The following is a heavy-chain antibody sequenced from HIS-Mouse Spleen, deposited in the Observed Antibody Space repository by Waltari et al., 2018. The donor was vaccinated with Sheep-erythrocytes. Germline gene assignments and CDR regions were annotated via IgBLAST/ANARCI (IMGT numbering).Heavy chain of an antibody. D-gene: IGHD1-1*01. CDR2: SGTAGDT. CDR3: ARGIANWDAFDI. J-gene: IGHJ3*02. Sequence: EVQLVESGGGLVQPGGSLRLSGSASGFTFSSYDMHWVRQATGKGLEWGSASGTAGDTYYPGSVKGRFTISRENAKNSLYLQMNSMRAGDTAVYYCARGIANWDAFDIWGQGTMVTVSS. CDR1: GFTFSSYD. V-gene: IGHV3-13*01.